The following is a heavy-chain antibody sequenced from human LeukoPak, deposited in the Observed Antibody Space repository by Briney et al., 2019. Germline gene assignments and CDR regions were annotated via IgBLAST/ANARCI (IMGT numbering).Heavy chain of an antibody. CDR2: IYYSGST. V-gene: IGHV4-39*01. CDR1: GGSISSSSYY. Sequence: SETLSLTCTVSGGSISSSSYYWGWIRQPPGKGLEWIGSIYYSGSTYYNPSLKSRVTISVDTSKNQFSLKLSSVTAADTAVYYCARQVTFGYAFAYYFDYWGQGSLVTVSS. D-gene: IGHD5-18*01. CDR3: ARQVTFGYAFAYYFDY. J-gene: IGHJ4*02.